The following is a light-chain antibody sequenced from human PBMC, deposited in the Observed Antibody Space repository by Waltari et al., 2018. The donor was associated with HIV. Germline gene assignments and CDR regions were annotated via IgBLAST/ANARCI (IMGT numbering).Light chain of an antibody. V-gene: IGLV2-11*01. CDR3: CSYGGSFFYV. CDR2: DVN. J-gene: IGLJ1*01. CDR1: SSDVGGHNS. Sequence: QPPLTQPRSVSGSPGQSVTISCTGTSSDVGGHNSVSRYQQPPGKAPKLMIYDVNKRPSGVPDRFSGSKSGNTASLTISGLQAEDEADYYCCSYGGSFFYVFGTGTKVTVL.